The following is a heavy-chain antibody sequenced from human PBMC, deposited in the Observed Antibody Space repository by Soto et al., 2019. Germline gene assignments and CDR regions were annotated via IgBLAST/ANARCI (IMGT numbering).Heavy chain of an antibody. CDR2: ISGSGGST. V-gene: IGHV3-23*01. CDR3: AKSPTLYGSESYYFDY. Sequence: GESLKISCAASGFTFSSYAMSWVRQAPGKGLEWVSAISGSGGSTYYADSVKGRFTISRDNSKNTLYLQMNSLRAEDAAVYYCAKSPTLYGSESYYFDYWGQGTLVTVSS. CDR1: GFTFSSYA. D-gene: IGHD3-10*01. J-gene: IGHJ4*02.